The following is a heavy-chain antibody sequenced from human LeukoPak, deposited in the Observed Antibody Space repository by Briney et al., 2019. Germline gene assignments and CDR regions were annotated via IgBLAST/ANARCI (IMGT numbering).Heavy chain of an antibody. V-gene: IGHV1-46*01. J-gene: IGHJ6*02. D-gene: IGHD6-19*01. Sequence: ASVKVSCKASGFTFVNYCMHWVRQAPGQGLEWLGIINLSGGSTHYPQKFQDRVTMTRDTSTSTVYMELSSLRSEDTAVYYCARDVAVAGYYGMDVWGQGTTVTVSS. CDR2: INLSGGST. CDR3: ARDVAVAGYYGMDV. CDR1: GFTFVNYC.